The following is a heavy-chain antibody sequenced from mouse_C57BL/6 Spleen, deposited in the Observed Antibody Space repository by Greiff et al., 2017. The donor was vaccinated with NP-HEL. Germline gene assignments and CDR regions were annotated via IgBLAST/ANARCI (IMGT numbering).Heavy chain of an antibody. J-gene: IGHJ1*03. D-gene: IGHD1-1*01. CDR1: GYTFTDYN. CDR2: INPNNGGT. Sequence: EVQLQQSGPELVKPGASVKMSCKASGYTFTDYNMHWVKQSHGKSLEWIGYINPNNGGTSYNQKFKGKATLTVNKSSSTAYMELRSLTSEDSAVYYCLGGSSFYWYFDVWGTGTTVTVSS. CDR3: LGGSSFYWYFDV. V-gene: IGHV1-22*01.